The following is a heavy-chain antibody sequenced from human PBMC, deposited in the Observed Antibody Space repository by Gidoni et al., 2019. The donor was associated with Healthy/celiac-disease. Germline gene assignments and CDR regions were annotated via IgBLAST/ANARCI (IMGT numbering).Heavy chain of an antibody. CDR2: IIPFLGIA. CDR1: GGTFSSYT. D-gene: IGHD5-18*01. J-gene: IGHJ4*02. V-gene: IGHV1-69*02. Sequence: QVQLVQSGAEVKKTGSSVKVAGKADGGTFSSYTISWVRQAPGQGLEWMGGIIPFLGIANYAQKFQGRVTITADKSTSTAYMELSSLRSEDTAVYYCARTVDTAMARFDYWGQGTLVTVSS. CDR3: ARTVDTAMARFDY.